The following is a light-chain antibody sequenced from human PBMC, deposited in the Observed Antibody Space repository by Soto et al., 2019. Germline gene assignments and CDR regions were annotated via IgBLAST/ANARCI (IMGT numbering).Light chain of an antibody. Sequence: EFVLTQSPGTLSLSPGERATLSCRASQSLANSFIAWYQQKPGQAPRLLIYDTSSRASGIPDRFSGSGSGTDFALTISSLEPEDSAVYYCQQRSNWPSITFGQGTRLEIK. CDR3: QQRSNWPSIT. J-gene: IGKJ5*01. CDR1: QSLANSF. CDR2: DTS. V-gene: IGKV3D-20*02.